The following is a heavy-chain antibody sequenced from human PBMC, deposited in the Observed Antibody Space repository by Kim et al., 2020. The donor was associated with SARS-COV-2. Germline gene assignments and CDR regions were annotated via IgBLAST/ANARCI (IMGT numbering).Heavy chain of an antibody. Sequence: KGRITISRDNAKTSLYLQMNSLRAEDTALYYCASLIAAAGTVDYYYGMDVWGQGTTVTVSS. J-gene: IGHJ6*02. V-gene: IGHV3-9*01. D-gene: IGHD6-13*01. CDR3: ASLIAAAGTVDYYYGMDV.